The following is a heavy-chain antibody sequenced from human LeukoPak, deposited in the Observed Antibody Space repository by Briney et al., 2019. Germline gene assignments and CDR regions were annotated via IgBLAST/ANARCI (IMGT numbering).Heavy chain of an antibody. J-gene: IGHJ4*02. CDR2: IYYSGST. V-gene: IGHV4-39*01. CDR1: GGSISSGGYY. Sequence: SETLSLTCTVSGGSISSGGYYWSWIRQHPGKGLEWIGYIYYSGSTYYNPSLKSRVTISVDTSKNQFSLKLSSVTAADTAVYYCARQVFGVVITPDFDYWGQGTLVTVSS. D-gene: IGHD3-3*01. CDR3: ARQVFGVVITPDFDY.